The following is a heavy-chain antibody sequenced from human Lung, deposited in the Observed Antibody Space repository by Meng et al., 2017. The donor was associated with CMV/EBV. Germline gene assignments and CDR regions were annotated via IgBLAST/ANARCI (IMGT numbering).Heavy chain of an antibody. V-gene: IGHV4-30-4*01. CDR2: IYYTGST. CDR3: ARVGGCSGGGCYHRLFDY. Sequence: QGEPQGSGPGLVNASQTLSLTCTSSGGSISSGDYYWSWIRQPPGKGLEWIGYIYYTGSTYYNPSLKSRVIISVDTSKNQFSLKLNSVTAADTAVYYCARVGGCSGGGCYHRLFDYWGQGTLVTVSS. D-gene: IGHD2-15*01. CDR1: GGSISSGDYY. J-gene: IGHJ4*02.